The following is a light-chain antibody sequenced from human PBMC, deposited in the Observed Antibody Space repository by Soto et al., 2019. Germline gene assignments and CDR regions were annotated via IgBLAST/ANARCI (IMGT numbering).Light chain of an antibody. V-gene: IGLV2-14*01. CDR1: SSDVGGYNY. CDR2: DVS. J-gene: IGLJ1*01. CDR3: SSYTSSGTPRCV. Sequence: QSALTQPASVSGSPGQSITISCTGTSSDVGGYNYVSWYQQHPGKAPKLMIYDVSNRPSGVSNRFSGSKSGNTASLTISGLQAEDEADYYCSSYTSSGTPRCVFGTGTKLTVL.